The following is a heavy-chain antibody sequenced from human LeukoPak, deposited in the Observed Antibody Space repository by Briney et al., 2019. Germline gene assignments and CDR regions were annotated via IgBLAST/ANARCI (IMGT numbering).Heavy chain of an antibody. J-gene: IGHJ4*02. CDR2: ISSGSRHI. CDR1: RFTFSSYT. V-gene: IGHV3-21*01. D-gene: IGHD3-10*01. CDR3: VRDAGGGDYFDY. Sequence: PGGSLRLSCAASRFTFSSYTMNWVRQAPGKGLEWVSSISSGSRHIYYADSVKDRFTISRDNAKTSLFLQMNSLIAEDTAVYYCVRDAGGGDYFDYWGQGTLVTVSS.